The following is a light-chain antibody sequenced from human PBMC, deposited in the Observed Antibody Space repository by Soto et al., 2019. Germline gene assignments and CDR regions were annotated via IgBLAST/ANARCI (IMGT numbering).Light chain of an antibody. Sequence: QSALTQPASVSGSPGQSITISCTGTSSDIGGYNSVSWYQQHPGKAPELMIYDVNNRPSGVSNRFSGSKSGNTASLTISGLQAEDEADYYCTSYTSSSTRVFGGGTKLTVL. CDR1: SSDIGGYNS. CDR3: TSYTSSSTRV. CDR2: DVN. V-gene: IGLV2-14*03. J-gene: IGLJ2*01.